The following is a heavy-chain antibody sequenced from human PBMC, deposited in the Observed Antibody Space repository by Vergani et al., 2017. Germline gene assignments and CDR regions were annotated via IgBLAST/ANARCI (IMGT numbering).Heavy chain of an antibody. CDR1: GFTFSSYS. CDR3: ARVSIAAAGNWFDP. Sequence: VQLVESGGGLVKPGGSLRLSCAASGFTFSSYSMNWVRQAPGKGLEWVSSISSSSSYIYYADSVKGRFTISRDNAKNSLYLQMNSLRAEDTAVYYCARVSIAAAGNWFDPWGQGTLVTVSS. V-gene: IGHV3-21*01. D-gene: IGHD6-13*01. J-gene: IGHJ5*02. CDR2: ISSSSSYI.